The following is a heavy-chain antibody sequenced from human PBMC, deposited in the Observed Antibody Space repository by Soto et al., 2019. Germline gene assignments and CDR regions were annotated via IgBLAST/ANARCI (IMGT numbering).Heavy chain of an antibody. CDR2: IYYLGST. D-gene: IGHD3-10*01. CDR3: ARDGYDGSGSPYPAY. Sequence: QVQLQESGPGQVKPSETLSLTCTVSGGPMSEYFWSWIRQSPGKGLEWIGHIYYLGSTDYNPSLKSRVTISLDTSKSQFSLKLSSVTAADTAVYYCARDGYDGSGSPYPAYWGPGTQVTVSS. J-gene: IGHJ4*02. CDR1: GGPMSEYF. V-gene: IGHV4-59*01.